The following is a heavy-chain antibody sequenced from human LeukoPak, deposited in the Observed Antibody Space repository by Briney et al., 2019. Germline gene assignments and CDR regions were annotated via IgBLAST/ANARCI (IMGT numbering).Heavy chain of an antibody. V-gene: IGHV4-34*01. J-gene: IGHJ4*02. D-gene: IGHD5-12*01. CDR1: GGSFSGYY. CDR2: INHSGST. Sequence: SETLSLTCAVYGGSFSGYYWSWIRQPPGKGLEWIGEINHSGSTNYNPSLKSRVTISVDTSKNQFSLKLSSVTAADTAVYYCAGRRPSGYDLGYFDYWGQGTLATVSS. CDR3: AGRRPSGYDLGYFDY.